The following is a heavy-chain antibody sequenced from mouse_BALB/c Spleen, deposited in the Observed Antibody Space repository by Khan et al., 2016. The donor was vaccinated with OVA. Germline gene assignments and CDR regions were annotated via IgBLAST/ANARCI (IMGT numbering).Heavy chain of an antibody. CDR2: ISSSGST. Sequence: QLEESGPGLVKPSQSLSLTCTVTGYSITSDYAWNWIRQFPGNKLEWMGYISSSGSTNYNPALKSRISITRDTSKNQFFLQLNSVTTEDTATYYCARDGSSYNYAMDYWGQGTSVTVSS. J-gene: IGHJ4*01. CDR3: ARDGSSYNYAMDY. CDR1: GYSITSDYA. V-gene: IGHV3-2*02. D-gene: IGHD2-3*01.